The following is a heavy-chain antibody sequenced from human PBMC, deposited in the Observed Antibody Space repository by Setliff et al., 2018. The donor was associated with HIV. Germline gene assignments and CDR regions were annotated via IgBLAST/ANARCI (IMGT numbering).Heavy chain of an antibody. Sequence: ASVKVSCKASGYTLTNYDINWVRQATGQGLEWMGWMNPSGATKYSPELQGRISITRDTSANTAYMELSSLRSDDTAVYFCARGALLAVFDFDHWGQGTQVTVS. CDR2: MNPSGAT. CDR3: ARGALLAVFDFDH. CDR1: GYTLTNYD. V-gene: IGHV1-8*02. D-gene: IGHD3-10*01. J-gene: IGHJ4*02.